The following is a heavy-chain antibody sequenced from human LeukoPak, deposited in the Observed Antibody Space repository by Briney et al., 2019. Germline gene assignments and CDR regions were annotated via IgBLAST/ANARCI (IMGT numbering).Heavy chain of an antibody. V-gene: IGHV3-64*01. CDR3: ARDTCGCGSGWHLYWYFDL. D-gene: IGHD6-19*01. CDR1: GFTFSDYA. CDR2: ISSNGGSI. J-gene: IGHJ2*01. Sequence: GGSLRLSCAASGFTFSDYAMHWVRQAPGKELEYVSAISSNGGSIRYANSVKGRFTISRDNSKNTLYLQMDSLRAEDMAVYYCARDTCGCGSGWHLYWYFDLWGRGTLVTVSS.